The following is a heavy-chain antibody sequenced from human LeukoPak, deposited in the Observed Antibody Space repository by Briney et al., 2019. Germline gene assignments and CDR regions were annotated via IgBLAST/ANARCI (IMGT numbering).Heavy chain of an antibody. CDR1: GFTFNTYA. J-gene: IGHJ4*02. CDR3: AKFLMTAVTTGFGS. V-gene: IGHV3-23*01. CDR2: ISANGVRT. D-gene: IGHD4-17*01. Sequence: GGSLRLSCAASGFTFNTYAMSWVRQAPGKGLEWVSLISANGVRTFYADPVKGRFIISRDNSKNTLYLQMNSLRAEDTAVYYCAKFLMTAVTTGFGSWGQGTLVTVSS.